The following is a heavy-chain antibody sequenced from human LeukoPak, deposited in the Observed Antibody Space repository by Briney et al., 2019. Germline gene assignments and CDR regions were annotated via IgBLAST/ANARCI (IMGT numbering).Heavy chain of an antibody. J-gene: IGHJ4*02. CDR3: ARDGQLDGIGY. CDR2: IYYSGST. D-gene: IGHD6-13*01. CDR1: GGSISSSSYY. V-gene: IGHV4-39*07. Sequence: SETLSLTRTVSGGSISSSSYYWGWIRQPPGKGLEWIGSIYYSGSTYYNPSLKSRVTISVDTSKNQFSLKLSSVTAADTAVYYCARDGQLDGIGYWGQGTLVTVSS.